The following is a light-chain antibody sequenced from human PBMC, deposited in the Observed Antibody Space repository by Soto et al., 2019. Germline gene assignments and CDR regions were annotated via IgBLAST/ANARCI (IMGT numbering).Light chain of an antibody. CDR1: QSVSSY. V-gene: IGKV3-11*01. CDR2: DAS. Sequence: EIVLTQSPATLSLSPGERATLSCRASQSVSSYLAWYQHKPGQAPRLLIYDASNRATGIPARFSGSGSGTDFTLTISSLEPEHFAVYYCQQRSNWPITFGQGKRLVSK. CDR3: QQRSNWPIT. J-gene: IGKJ5*01.